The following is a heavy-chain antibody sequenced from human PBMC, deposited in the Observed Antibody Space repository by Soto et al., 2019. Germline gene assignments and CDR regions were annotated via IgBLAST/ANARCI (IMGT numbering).Heavy chain of an antibody. J-gene: IGHJ4*02. CDR3: TRDPTTSIVTDY. CDR2: IYSDGST. Sequence: GGSLRLSCAASGSTVITNYFSWVRQAPGQGLEWVSGIYSDGSTHYADSVKGRFTISRDNSQDTLYLQMNTLRAEDTGIYYCTRDPTTSIVTDYWGQGTVVTVSS. CDR1: GSTVITNY. V-gene: IGHV3-66*01. D-gene: IGHD2-21*01.